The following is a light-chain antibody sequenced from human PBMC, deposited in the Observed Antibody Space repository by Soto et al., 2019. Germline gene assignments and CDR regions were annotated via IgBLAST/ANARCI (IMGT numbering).Light chain of an antibody. CDR1: SGHSSYA. CDR3: QTWGTGIQV. CDR2: LNGDGSH. Sequence: QPVLTQSPSASASLGASVKLTCTLSSGHSSYAIAWHQQQPEKGPRYLMKLNGDGSHSKGDGIPDRFSGSSSGAERYLTISSLQSEDEADYYCQTWGTGIQVFGTGTKVTVL. V-gene: IGLV4-69*01. J-gene: IGLJ1*01.